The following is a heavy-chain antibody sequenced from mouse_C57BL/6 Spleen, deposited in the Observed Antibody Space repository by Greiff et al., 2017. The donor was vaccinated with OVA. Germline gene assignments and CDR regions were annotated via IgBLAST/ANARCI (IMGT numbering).Heavy chain of an antibody. D-gene: IGHD2-1*01. V-gene: IGHV5-17*01. J-gene: IGHJ4*01. CDR2: ISSGSSTN. CDR3: AIYSSYAMDY. CDR1: GFTFSDYG. Sequence: EVKLVESGGGLVKPGGSLKLSCAASGFTFSDYGMHWVRQAPEKGLEWVAYISSGSSTNYYADTVKGRFTISRDNAKNTLFLQMTSLRSEDTAMYYCAIYSSYAMDYWGQGTSVTVSS.